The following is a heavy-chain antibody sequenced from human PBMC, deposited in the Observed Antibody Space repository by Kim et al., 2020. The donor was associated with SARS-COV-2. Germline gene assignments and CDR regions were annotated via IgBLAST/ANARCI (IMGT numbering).Heavy chain of an antibody. D-gene: IGHD2-15*01. V-gene: IGHV4-31*02. J-gene: IGHJ4*02. CDR2: ST. Sequence: STYYNPSLKSRVTISVDTSKNQFSLKLSSVTAADTAVYYCARESRAGSDYWGQGTLVTVSS. CDR3: ARESRAGSDY.